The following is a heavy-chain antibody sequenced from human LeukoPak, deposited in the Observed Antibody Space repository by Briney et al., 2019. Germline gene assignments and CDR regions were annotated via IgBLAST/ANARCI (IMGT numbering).Heavy chain of an antibody. CDR2: IYYSGST. CDR1: GGSISSYY. Sequence: SETLSLTCTVSGGSISSYYWSWIRQPPGKGLEWIGYIYYSGSTNHNPSLKSRVTISVDTSKNQFSLKLSSVTAADTAVYYCARSDGDYIQYFDYWGQGTLVTVSS. J-gene: IGHJ4*02. CDR3: ARSDGDYIQYFDY. V-gene: IGHV4-59*01. D-gene: IGHD4-17*01.